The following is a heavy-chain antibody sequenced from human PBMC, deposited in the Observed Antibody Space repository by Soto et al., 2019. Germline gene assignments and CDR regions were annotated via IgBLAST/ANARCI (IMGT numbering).Heavy chain of an antibody. Sequence: SETLSLTCTVSGGSISTYYWSWIRQPPGKGLEWIGYIYYTGRTNNNPSLKSRVTISVDTSKNQFSLKLSSVTAADTAVYYCARDFSSSGRFDYWGQGTLVTVSS. D-gene: IGHD6-6*01. V-gene: IGHV4-59*12. CDR2: IYYTGRT. CDR3: ARDFSSSGRFDY. CDR1: GGSISTYY. J-gene: IGHJ4*02.